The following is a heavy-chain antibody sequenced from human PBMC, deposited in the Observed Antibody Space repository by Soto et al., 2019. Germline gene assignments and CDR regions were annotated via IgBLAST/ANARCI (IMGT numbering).Heavy chain of an antibody. CDR3: VRSGLGWYHDS. V-gene: IGHV3-23*01. CDR1: GFVFSRYA. Sequence: EVQLLESGGGLVQPGGSLRLSCAASGFVFSRYALSWVRQAPGKGLAWVSAIGGSGSATYYSDSARDRFTISRDNSRNTLHLQMNSLGADDAGVYYCVRSGLGWYHDSWGQGTLVTVSS. J-gene: IGHJ4*02. CDR2: IGGSGSAT. D-gene: IGHD6-19*01.